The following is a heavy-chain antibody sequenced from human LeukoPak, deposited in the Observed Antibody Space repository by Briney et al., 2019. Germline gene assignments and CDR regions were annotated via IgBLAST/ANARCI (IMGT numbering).Heavy chain of an antibody. CDR1: GHTSTTYD. J-gene: IGHJ5*02. CDR2: ISTPSGQT. D-gene: IGHD3-3*01. CDR3: AGIGAYYGRFDP. Sequence: ASVKVSCKASGHTSTTYDIHWVRQAPGQSLEWMGWISTPSGQTEYSQKFQGRVTITRDTSTSTAYLEVDSLRSEDTAVYYCAGIGAYYGRFDPWGQGTLVTVSS. V-gene: IGHV1-3*04.